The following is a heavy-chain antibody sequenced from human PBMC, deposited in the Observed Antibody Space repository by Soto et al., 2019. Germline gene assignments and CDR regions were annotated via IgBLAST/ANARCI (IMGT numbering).Heavy chain of an antibody. D-gene: IGHD6-13*01. CDR2: ISSSNSYI. J-gene: IGHJ6*02. V-gene: IGHV3-21*01. Sequence: PGGSLRLSCAASGFSFSSYNMNWVRQAPGKGLEWVSSISSSNSYIYYADSVKGRFTISRDNAKNSLSLQMNSLRVEDTAVYYCAKGIAAAGALGYGMDVWGQGTTVTSP. CDR3: AKGIAAAGALGYGMDV. CDR1: GFSFSSYN.